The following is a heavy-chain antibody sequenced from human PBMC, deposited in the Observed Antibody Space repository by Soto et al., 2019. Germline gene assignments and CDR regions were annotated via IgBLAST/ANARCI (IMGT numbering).Heavy chain of an antibody. CDR1: GYTFTSYY. J-gene: IGHJ6*02. CDR3: ARDVLRFLEWYPDLYYYYYGMDV. V-gene: IGHV1-46*01. CDR2: INPSGGST. D-gene: IGHD3-3*01. Sequence: ASVKVSCKASGYTFTSYYMHWVRQAPGQGLEWMGIINPSGGSTSYAQKFQGRVTMTRDTSTSTVYMELSSLRSEDTAVYYCARDVLRFLEWYPDLYYYYYGMDVWGQGTTVTVSS.